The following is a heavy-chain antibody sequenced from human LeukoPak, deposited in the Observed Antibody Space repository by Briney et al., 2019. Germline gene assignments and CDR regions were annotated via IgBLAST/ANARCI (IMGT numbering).Heavy chain of an antibody. V-gene: IGHV1-2*02. D-gene: IGHD4-17*01. CDR2: INPNSGGT. J-gene: IGHJ6*02. Sequence: ASVKVSCKASGYTFTGYYMHWVRQAPGQGLEWMGWINPNSGGTNYAQKFQGRVTMTRDTSISTAYMELSRLRPDDTAVYYCARDLMQATTVRYYYYGMDVWGQGTTVTVSS. CDR3: ARDLMQATTVRYYYYGMDV. CDR1: GYTFTGYY.